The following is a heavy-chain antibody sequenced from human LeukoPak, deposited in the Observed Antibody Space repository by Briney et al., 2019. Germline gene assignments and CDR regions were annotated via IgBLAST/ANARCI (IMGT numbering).Heavy chain of an antibody. CDR1: GGXFSTYA. J-gene: IGHJ4*02. V-gene: IGHV1-69*13. CDR2: ITPMFGTS. D-gene: IGHD3-10*01. Sequence: SVKLSCKASGGXFSTYAITWVRQAPGQGLEWMGGITPMFGTSDYAQKLQRRVTITVDESTTTAHMELSSLRSEDTAVYYCARGYSNWSQGTLVTVSS. CDR3: ARGYSN.